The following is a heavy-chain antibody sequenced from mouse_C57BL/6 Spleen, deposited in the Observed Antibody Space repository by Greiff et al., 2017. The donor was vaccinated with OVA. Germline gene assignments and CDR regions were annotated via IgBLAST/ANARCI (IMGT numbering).Heavy chain of an antibody. D-gene: IGHD1-1*01. Sequence: VQLQQSGAELARPGASVKLSCKASGYTFTSYGIRWVKQRTGQGLEWIGEIYPRSGNTYYNEKFKGKATLTADKSSSTAYMELRSLTSEDAAVYFGVRSATTVVAQDWYFDGWGTGTTVTVSS. J-gene: IGHJ1*03. V-gene: IGHV1-81*01. CDR3: VRSATTVVAQDWYFDG. CDR1: GYTFTSYG. CDR2: IYPRSGNT.